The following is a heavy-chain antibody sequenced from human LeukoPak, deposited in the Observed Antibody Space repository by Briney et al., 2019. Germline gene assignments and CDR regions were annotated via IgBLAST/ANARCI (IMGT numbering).Heavy chain of an antibody. CDR2: IYYSGSST. CDR1: GASMSGFF. D-gene: IGHD3-10*01. J-gene: IGHJ6*02. V-gene: IGHV4-59*01. Sequence: PSETLSLTCTVSGASMSGFFWTWIRQPPGRALEWIGSIYYSGSSTKYNPSLKSRVTISVDTSKSQFSLNLNSATAADTAVYYCARTSRYFYGSGTNLTPWPAGMDVWGQGTTVTVSS. CDR3: ARTSRYFYGSGTNLTPWPAGMDV.